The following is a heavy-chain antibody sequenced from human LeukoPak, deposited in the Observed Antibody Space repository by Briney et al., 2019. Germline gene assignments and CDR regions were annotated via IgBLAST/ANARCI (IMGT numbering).Heavy chain of an antibody. J-gene: IGHJ4*02. V-gene: IGHV3-53*01. CDR1: GFTVSSSY. CDR2: IYSGGST. D-gene: IGHD4-17*01. Sequence: PGGSLRLSCAASGFTVSSSYMNWVRQAPGKGLEWVSIIYSGGSTYYADSVKGRFTISRDNSKNTLYLQMNSLRAEDTAVYYCARVLWNGDYPRFDYWGQGTLVTVSS. CDR3: ARVLWNGDYPRFDY.